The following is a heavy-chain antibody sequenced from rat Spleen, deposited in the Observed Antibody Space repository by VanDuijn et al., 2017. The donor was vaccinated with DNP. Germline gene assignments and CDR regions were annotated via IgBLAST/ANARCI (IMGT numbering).Heavy chain of an antibody. D-gene: IGHD1-6*01. V-gene: IGHV5-20*01. J-gene: IGHJ2*01. Sequence: EVQLVESGGGLVQSGGSIKLSCAASGFTFSDYDMAWVLQAPTKGLEWVASISYDGGRTYYRDSVKGRFTISRDTAKSSLYLQMNSLKSEDTATYYCTRGVYYGSSWAFDYWGHGVMVTVSS. CDR1: GFTFSDYD. CDR3: TRGVYYGSSWAFDY. CDR2: ISYDGGRT.